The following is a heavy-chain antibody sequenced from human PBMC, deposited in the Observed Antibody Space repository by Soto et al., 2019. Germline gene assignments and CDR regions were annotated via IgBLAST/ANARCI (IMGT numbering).Heavy chain of an antibody. V-gene: IGHV1-69*13. CDR2: IIPIFGTA. Sequence: SVKVSCKASGGTFSSYAISWVRQAPGQGLEWMGGIIPIFGTANYAQKFQGRVTITADESTSTAYMELSSLRSEDTAVYYCARDHGDYPNWFDPRGQGTLVTVSS. D-gene: IGHD4-17*01. CDR3: ARDHGDYPNWFDP. CDR1: GGTFSSYA. J-gene: IGHJ5*02.